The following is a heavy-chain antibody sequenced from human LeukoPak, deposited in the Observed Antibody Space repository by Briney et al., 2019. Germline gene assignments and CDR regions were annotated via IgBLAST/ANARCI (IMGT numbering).Heavy chain of an antibody. Sequence: GGSLRLSCAASGFTVSSNYMSWVRQAPGKGLEWVSVIYSGGSTYYADSVKGRFIISRDNSKNTLFLQMNTLKTEDTAVYYCAKDSVWFGDVLGGMDVWGQGTTVSVSS. CDR3: AKDSVWFGDVLGGMDV. J-gene: IGHJ6*02. CDR1: GFTVSSNY. V-gene: IGHV3-53*05. CDR2: IYSGGST. D-gene: IGHD3-10*01.